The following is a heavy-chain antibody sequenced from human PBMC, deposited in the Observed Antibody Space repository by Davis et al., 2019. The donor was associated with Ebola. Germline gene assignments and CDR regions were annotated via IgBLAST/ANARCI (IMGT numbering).Heavy chain of an antibody. CDR2: NSAYNGNT. J-gene: IGHJ4*02. Sequence: ASVKVSCKASGGTFSSYAISWVRQALGQGLEWMGWNSAYNGNTNYAQKLQGRVTMTTDTSTSTAYMELRSLRSDDTAVYYCARVLGVTYPDYWGQGTLVTVSS. CDR1: GGTFSSYA. V-gene: IGHV1-18*01. CDR3: ARVLGVTYPDY. D-gene: IGHD3-22*01.